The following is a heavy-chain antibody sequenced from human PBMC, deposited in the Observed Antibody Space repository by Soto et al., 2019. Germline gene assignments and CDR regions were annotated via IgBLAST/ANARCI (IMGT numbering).Heavy chain of an antibody. Sequence: QVQLVESGGGVVQPGRSLRLSCAASGFTFSSYGMHWVRQAPGKGLEWVAVISYDGSNKYYADSVKGRFTISRDNAKNTLYQQMSSLSAEATVVYYCAKVMYCGSWYGRGTLGVSFDIWGQGTMVTVSS. CDR2: ISYDGSNK. J-gene: IGHJ3*02. V-gene: IGHV3-30*18. CDR3: AKVMYCGSWYGRGTLGVSFDI. D-gene: IGHD6-13*01. CDR1: GFTFSSYG.